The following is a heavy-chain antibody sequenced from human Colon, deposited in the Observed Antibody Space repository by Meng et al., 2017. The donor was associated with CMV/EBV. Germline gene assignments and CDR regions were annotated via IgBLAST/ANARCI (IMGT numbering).Heavy chain of an antibody. Sequence: FGDSITNSKYWSWGRQTPGKRREWIGEIDLGGSTNYSPSLKGRVAISMDRSKNEFSLEVRSVTAADTAVYFCARPADGGYDSEYLHHWGQGTLVTVSS. CDR1: GDSITNSKY. V-gene: IGHV4-4*01. CDR2: IDLGGST. CDR3: ARPADGGYDSEYLHH. D-gene: IGHD5-12*01. J-gene: IGHJ1*01.